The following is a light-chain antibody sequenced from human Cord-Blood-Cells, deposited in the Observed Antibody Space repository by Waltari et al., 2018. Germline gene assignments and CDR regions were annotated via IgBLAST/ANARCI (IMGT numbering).Light chain of an antibody. CDR3: QQYGSSPLT. V-gene: IGKV3D-20*01. CDR2: DAS. J-gene: IGKJ4*01. CDR1: QSVSSSY. Sequence: EIELTQSPATLSLSPGERATLSWGASQSVSSSYLAWYQQKPGLAPRLLIYDASSGATVIPDRFSGSVSGTDFTLTISRLEPEDFAVYYCQQYGSSPLTFGGGTKVEIK.